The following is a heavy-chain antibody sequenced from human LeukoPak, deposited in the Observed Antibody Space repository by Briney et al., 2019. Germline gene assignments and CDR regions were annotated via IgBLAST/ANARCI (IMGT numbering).Heavy chain of an antibody. CDR3: ARGGVVRGVIPLDY. CDR2: IYYSGST. Sequence: SETLSLTCTVSGGSISSYYWSWIRQPPGKGLEWIGYIYYSGSTNYNPSLKSRVTISVDTSKNQFSLKLSSVTAADTAVYYCARGGVVRGVIPLDYWSQGTLVTVSS. CDR1: GGSISSYY. D-gene: IGHD3-10*01. V-gene: IGHV4-59*08. J-gene: IGHJ4*02.